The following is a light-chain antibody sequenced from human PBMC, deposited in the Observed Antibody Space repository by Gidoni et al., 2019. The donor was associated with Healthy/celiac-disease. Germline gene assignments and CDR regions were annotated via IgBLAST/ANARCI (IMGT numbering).Light chain of an antibody. V-gene: IGLV2-23*01. J-gene: IGLJ2*01. CDR2: EGS. Sequence: QSALTQHDSVSGSPGQSITIACTGTSSDVGSYNLVSWYQQHPVKAPKLMLYEGSKRPSGVSNRFSGSKSGNTASLTISGLQAEDEADYYCCSYAGSSTVVFGGGTKLTVL. CDR3: CSYAGSSTVV. CDR1: SSDVGSYNL.